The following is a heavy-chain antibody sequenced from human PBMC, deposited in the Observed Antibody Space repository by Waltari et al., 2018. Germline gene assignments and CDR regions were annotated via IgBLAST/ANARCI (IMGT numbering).Heavy chain of an antibody. J-gene: IGHJ4*02. CDR1: GFTFSSYA. CDR2: SSGSGGST. V-gene: IGHV3-23*04. CDR3: AKDQSCGGDCPENDY. Sequence: EVQLVESGGGLVQPGGSLRLSCAASGFTFSSYAMIWVRPAQGKGLEWVSASSGSGGSTYYADSVKGRFTISRDNSKNTLYLQMNSLRAEDTAVYYCAKDQSCGGDCPENDYWGQGTLVTVSS. D-gene: IGHD2-21*01.